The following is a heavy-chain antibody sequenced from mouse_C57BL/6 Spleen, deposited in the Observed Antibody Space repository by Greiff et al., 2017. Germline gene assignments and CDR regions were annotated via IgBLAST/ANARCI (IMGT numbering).Heavy chain of an antibody. CDR3: ARGGAHFWAMDY. J-gene: IGHJ4*01. V-gene: IGHV1-82*01. Sequence: QVQLQQSGPELVKPGASVKISCKASGYAFSSSWMNWVKQRPGKGLEWIGRIYPGDGDTNYNGKFKGKATLTADKSSSTAYMQLSSLTSEDSAVYFCARGGAHFWAMDYWGQGTSVTVSS. CDR1: GYAFSSSW. CDR2: IYPGDGDT.